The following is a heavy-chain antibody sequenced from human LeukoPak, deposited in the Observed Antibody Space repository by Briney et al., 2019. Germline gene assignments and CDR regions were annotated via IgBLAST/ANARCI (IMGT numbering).Heavy chain of an antibody. D-gene: IGHD2-15*01. J-gene: IGHJ4*02. CDR1: GFTFSSYS. CDR2: ISSSSSTI. V-gene: IGHV3-48*04. Sequence: GGSLRLSCAASGFTFSSYSMNWVRQAPGKGLEWVSSISSSSSTIYYADSVKGRFTISRDNAKNSLYLQMNSLRAEDTAVYYCAREGPGDCSGGSCYSKYWGQGTLVTVSS. CDR3: AREGPGDCSGGSCYSKY.